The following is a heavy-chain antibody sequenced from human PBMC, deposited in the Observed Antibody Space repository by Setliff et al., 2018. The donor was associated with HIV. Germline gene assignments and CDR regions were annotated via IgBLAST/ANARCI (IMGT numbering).Heavy chain of an antibody. CDR3: ARGQTTNNIKAEAFDI. CDR1: GGSFSRNA. V-gene: IGHV1-69*06. J-gene: IGHJ3*02. CDR2: IIPMFGTA. Sequence: GASVKVSCKASGGSFSRNAISWVRQAPGHGLEWMGGIIPMFGTADYAQKFQGRVAITADKSTITAYMELSSLRSEDTAVYYCARGQTTNNIKAEAFDIWGQGTLVTVSS. D-gene: IGHD1-20*01.